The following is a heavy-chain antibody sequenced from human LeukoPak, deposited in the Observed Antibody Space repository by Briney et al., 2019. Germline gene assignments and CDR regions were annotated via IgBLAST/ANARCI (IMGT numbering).Heavy chain of an antibody. J-gene: IGHJ4*02. V-gene: IGHV5-10-1*01. CDR1: GYSFTSYW. Sequence: GESLKISCKGSGYSFTSYWIGWVRQMPGKGLEWMGRIDPSDSFTNYSPSFQGHVTISDDKSISTAYLQWSSLKASDTAMYYCARQGYYYGSGSYQYYFDYWGQRTLVTVSS. CDR3: ARQGYYYGSGSYQYYFDY. CDR2: IDPSDSFT. D-gene: IGHD3-10*01.